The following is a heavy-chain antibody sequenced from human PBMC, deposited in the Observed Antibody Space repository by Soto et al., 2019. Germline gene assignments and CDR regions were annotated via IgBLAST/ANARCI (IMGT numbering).Heavy chain of an antibody. V-gene: IGHV1-2*04. CDR1: GYTFTGYY. CDR3: ARGVVTTPCPDTSCPRRDAFDI. CDR2: INPNSGGT. Sequence: ASVKVSCKASGYTFTGYYMHWVRQAPGQGLEWMGWINPNSGGTNYAQKFQGWVTMTRDTSISTAYMELSRLRSDDTAVYYCARGVVTTPCPDTSCPRRDAFDIWGQGTMVTVSS. D-gene: IGHD2-2*01. J-gene: IGHJ3*02.